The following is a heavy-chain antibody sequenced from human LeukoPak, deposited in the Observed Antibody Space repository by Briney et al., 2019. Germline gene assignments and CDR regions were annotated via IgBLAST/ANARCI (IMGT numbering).Heavy chain of an antibody. V-gene: IGHV3-21*01. CDR2: ISSSSSYI. CDR3: ASRGDDFWSGNY. J-gene: IGHJ4*02. Sequence: GGSLRLSCAASGFTFSSYSMNWVRQAPGKGLEWVSPISSSSSYIYYADSVKGRFTISRDNAKNSLYLQMNSLRAEDTAVYYCASRGDDFWSGNYWGQGTLVTVSS. CDR1: GFTFSSYS. D-gene: IGHD3-3*01.